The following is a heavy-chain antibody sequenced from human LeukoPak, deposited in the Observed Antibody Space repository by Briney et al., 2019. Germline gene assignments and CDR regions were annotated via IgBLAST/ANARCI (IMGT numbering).Heavy chain of an antibody. J-gene: IGHJ5*02. CDR3: ARPRFAGIAVAGTSRWYDP. D-gene: IGHD6-19*01. CDR1: GGSFSGYY. V-gene: IGHV4-34*01. CDR2: IHHSGST. Sequence: SETLSLTCAVYGGSFSGYYWSWIRQPPGKGLEWIGEIHHSGSTNYNPSLMSRVTISVDTSKNQFSLKLSSVTAADTAVYYCARPRFAGIAVAGTSRWYDPWGQGTLVTVSS.